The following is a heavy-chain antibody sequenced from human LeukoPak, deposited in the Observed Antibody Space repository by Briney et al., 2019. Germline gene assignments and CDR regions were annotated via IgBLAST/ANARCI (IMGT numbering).Heavy chain of an antibody. V-gene: IGHV3-21*01. Sequence: PGGSLRLSCAASGFTFSSYNMNWVRQAPGKGLEWVSFISSSSTYIYYADSVKGRFTISRDNAKNSLYLQMDSLRAEDTAVYYCARGAVDYSYYYFDYMDVWGKGPTPTVSS. CDR1: GFTFSSYN. CDR2: ISSSSTYI. CDR3: ARGAVDYSYYYFDYMDV. D-gene: IGHD2-15*01. J-gene: IGHJ6*03.